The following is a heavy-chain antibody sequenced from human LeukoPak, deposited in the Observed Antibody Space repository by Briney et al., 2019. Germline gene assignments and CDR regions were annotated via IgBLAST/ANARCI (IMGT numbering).Heavy chain of an antibody. CDR3: ARVEVVGATNPPSDY. J-gene: IGHJ4*02. D-gene: IGHD1-26*01. CDR2: ISAYNGNT. V-gene: IGHV1-18*01. CDR1: GYTFTSYG. Sequence: ASVKVSCKASGYTFTSYGISWVRQAPGQGLEWMGWISAYNGNTNYAQKLQGRVTMTTDTSTSTAYMELRSLRSDDTAVYYCARVEVVGATNPPSDYWGQGTLVTVSS.